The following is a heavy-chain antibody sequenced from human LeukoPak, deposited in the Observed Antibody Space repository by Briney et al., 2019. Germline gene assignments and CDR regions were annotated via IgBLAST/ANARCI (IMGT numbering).Heavy chain of an antibody. Sequence: GGSLRLSCAASGFTFSSYGMHWVRQAPGKGLEWVAFIRYDGSNKYYADSVKGRFTIPRDNSKNTLYLQMNSLRAEDTAVYYCAKDPTLNYYYDSSGPWVHWGQGTLVTVSS. CDR3: AKDPTLNYYYDSSGPWVH. CDR1: GFTFSSYG. J-gene: IGHJ4*02. CDR2: IRYDGSNK. D-gene: IGHD3-22*01. V-gene: IGHV3-30*02.